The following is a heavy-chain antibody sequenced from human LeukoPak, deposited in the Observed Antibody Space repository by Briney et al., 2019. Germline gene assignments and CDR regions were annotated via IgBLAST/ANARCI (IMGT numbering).Heavy chain of an antibody. J-gene: IGHJ5*02. D-gene: IGHD3-10*01. CDR1: GDSVSSNSAA. Sequence: SQTLSLTCAISGDSVSSNSAAWNWIRQSPSRGLEWLGRTYYRSKWYNDYAVSVKSRITINPDTSKNQFSLQLNSVTPEDTAVYYCARDLYYYGSGSINWFDPWGQGTLVTVSS. V-gene: IGHV6-1*01. CDR3: ARDLYYYGSGSINWFDP. CDR2: TYYRSKWYN.